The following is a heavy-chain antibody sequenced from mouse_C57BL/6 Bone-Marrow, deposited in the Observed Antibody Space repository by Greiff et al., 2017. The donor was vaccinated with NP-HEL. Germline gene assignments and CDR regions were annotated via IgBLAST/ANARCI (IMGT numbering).Heavy chain of an antibody. CDR3: ARFYYGSSYLYYFDY. J-gene: IGHJ2*01. V-gene: IGHV1-7*01. CDR2: INPSSGYT. Sequence: VQLQQSGAELAKPGASVKLSCKASGYTFTSYWMHWVKQRPGQGLEWIGYINPSSGYTKYNQKFKDKATFTADKSSSTAYMQLSSLTYEDSAVYYCARFYYGSSYLYYFDYWGKGTTLTVSS. CDR1: GYTFTSYW. D-gene: IGHD1-1*01.